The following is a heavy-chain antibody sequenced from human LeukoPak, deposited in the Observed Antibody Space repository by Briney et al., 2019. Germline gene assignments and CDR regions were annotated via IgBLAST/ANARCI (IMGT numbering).Heavy chain of an antibody. D-gene: IGHD3-22*01. J-gene: IGHJ4*02. CDR1: GFTFSSYG. V-gene: IGHV3-33*01. Sequence: GGSLRLSCAASGFTFSSYGMHWVRQAPGKGLEWGAVIWYDGSNKYYADSVKGRFPISRDNSKNTLYLQMNSLRAEDTAVYYCARERLDSSGYYVDYWGQGTLVTVSS. CDR2: IWYDGSNK. CDR3: ARERLDSSGYYVDY.